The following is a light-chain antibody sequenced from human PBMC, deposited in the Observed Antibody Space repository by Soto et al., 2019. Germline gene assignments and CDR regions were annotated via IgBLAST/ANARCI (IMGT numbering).Light chain of an antibody. CDR3: SSYTSSTSLV. CDR1: SSDIVYSF. CDR2: GVV. Sequence: QSALTQPASVSGSPGQSITISCTGSSSDIVYSFVSWYQQHPGKAPKLIIYGVVSRPSGVSNRFSGSKSDNTASLTISGLQAEDEADYYCSSYTSSTSLVFGGGTKLTVL. J-gene: IGLJ2*01. V-gene: IGLV2-14*03.